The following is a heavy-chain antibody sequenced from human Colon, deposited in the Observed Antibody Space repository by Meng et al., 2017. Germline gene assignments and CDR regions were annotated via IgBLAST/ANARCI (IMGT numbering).Heavy chain of an antibody. J-gene: IGHJ5*02. CDR2: IYTSGST. CDR1: SGSISSGSYY. V-gene: IGHV4-61*02. CDR3: ARCSYCSGGSCYYGDWFDP. D-gene: IGHD2-15*01. Sequence: SETLSLTCTVSSGSISSGSYYWSWIRQPAGKGLEWIGRIYTSGSTNYNPSLKSRVTISVDTSKNQFSLKLSSVTAADTAVYYCARCSYCSGGSCYYGDWFDPWGQGTLVTVSS.